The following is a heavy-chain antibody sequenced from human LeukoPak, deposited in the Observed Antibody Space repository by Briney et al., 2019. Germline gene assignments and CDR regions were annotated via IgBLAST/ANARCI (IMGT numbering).Heavy chain of an antibody. Sequence: PGGSLRLSCAASGFTFSSYWMSWVRQAPGKGLEWVANIKQDGSEKYYVDSVKGQFTISRDNAKNSLYLQMNSLRAEDTAVYYCARKEDYYDSSGYYSHYWGQGTLVTVSS. D-gene: IGHD3-22*01. CDR3: ARKEDYYDSSGYYSHY. CDR1: GFTFSSYW. CDR2: IKQDGSEK. J-gene: IGHJ4*02. V-gene: IGHV3-7*01.